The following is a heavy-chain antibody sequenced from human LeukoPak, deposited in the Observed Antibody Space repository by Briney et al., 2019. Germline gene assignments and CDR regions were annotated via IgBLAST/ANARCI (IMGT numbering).Heavy chain of an antibody. CDR1: GFTFSSYG. CDR2: ISYDGSNK. V-gene: IGHV3-30*18. D-gene: IGHD2-2*01. CDR3: AKDHIDQLLGRANWFDP. J-gene: IGHJ5*02. Sequence: PGRSLRLSCAASGFTFSSYGMHWVRQAPGKGLEWVAVISYDGSNKYYADSVKGRFTISRDNSKNTLCLQMNSLRAEDTAVYYCAKDHIDQLLGRANWFDPWGQGTLVTVSS.